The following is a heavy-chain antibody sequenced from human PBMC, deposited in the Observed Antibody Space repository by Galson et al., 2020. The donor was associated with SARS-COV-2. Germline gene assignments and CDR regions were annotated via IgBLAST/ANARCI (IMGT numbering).Heavy chain of an antibody. CDR3: ACREAVAGFLGGYDAYYMDV. V-gene: IGHV4-59*11. CDR2: IYHSGST. D-gene: IGHD6-19*01. Sequence: SETLSLTCTVSGGSISSHYWSWIRQPPGKGLEWIGYIYHSGSTNYNPSLKSRVTISVDTSKNQFSLKLSSVTAADTAVYYCACREAVAGFLGGYDAYYMDVWGKGTTVTVSS. J-gene: IGHJ6*03. CDR1: GGSISSHY.